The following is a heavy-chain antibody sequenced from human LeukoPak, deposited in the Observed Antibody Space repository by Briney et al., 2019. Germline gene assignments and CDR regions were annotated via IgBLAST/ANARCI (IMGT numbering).Heavy chain of an antibody. Sequence: PGGSLRLSCAASGFTFSSYWMSWVRQAPGKGLEWVANIKQDGSEKYYVDSVKGRFTISRDNAKNSLYLQMNSLRAEDTAVYYCARELGDPQPYFDYWGQGTLVTVSS. CDR1: GFTFSSYW. J-gene: IGHJ4*02. V-gene: IGHV3-7*01. D-gene: IGHD1-14*01. CDR3: ARELGDPQPYFDY. CDR2: IKQDGSEK.